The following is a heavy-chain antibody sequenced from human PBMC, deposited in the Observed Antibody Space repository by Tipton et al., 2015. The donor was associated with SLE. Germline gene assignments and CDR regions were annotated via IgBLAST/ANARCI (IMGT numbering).Heavy chain of an antibody. CDR2: ISGESDYI. V-gene: IGHV3-21*04. D-gene: IGHD6-19*01. CDR1: GFIFRKHS. J-gene: IGHJ4*02. Sequence: SLRLSCAASGFIFRKHSMHWVRQAPGKGLEWVSTISGESDYIFYGDSVKGRFTISRDNAENSLYLQTNSLRAEDTAVYYCANFHLGWGSYYFDYWGQGTLVTVSS. CDR3: ANFHLGWGSYYFDY.